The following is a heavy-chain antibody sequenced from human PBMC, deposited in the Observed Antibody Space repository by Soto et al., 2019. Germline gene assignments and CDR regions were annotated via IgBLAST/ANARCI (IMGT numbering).Heavy chain of an antibody. V-gene: IGHV4-30-4*01. D-gene: IGHD3-9*01. CDR3: ARLSLVDILTGLDP. J-gene: IGHJ5*02. CDR2: IYYSGST. CDR1: GGSISSGDYY. Sequence: SETLSLTCTVSGGSISSGDYYWGWIRQPPGKGLEWIGYIYYSGSTYYNPSLKSRVTISVDTSKNQFSLKLSSVTAADTAVYYCARLSLVDILTGLDPWGQGTLVTVSS.